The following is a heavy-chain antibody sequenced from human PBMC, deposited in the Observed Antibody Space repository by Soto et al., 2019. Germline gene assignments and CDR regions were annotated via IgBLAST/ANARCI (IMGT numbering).Heavy chain of an antibody. D-gene: IGHD2-2*02. CDR3: ARGGYCSSTSCYTSPDIYGMDV. CDR2: MNPNSGNT. Sequence: QVQLVQSGAEVKKPGASVKVSCKASGYTFTSYDINWVRQATGQGLEWMGWMNPNSGNTGYAQKFQGRVTMTRNTSISTAYMELSSLRSEDTAVYYCARGGYCSSTSCYTSPDIYGMDVWGQGTTVTVSS. V-gene: IGHV1-8*01. CDR1: GYTFTSYD. J-gene: IGHJ6*02.